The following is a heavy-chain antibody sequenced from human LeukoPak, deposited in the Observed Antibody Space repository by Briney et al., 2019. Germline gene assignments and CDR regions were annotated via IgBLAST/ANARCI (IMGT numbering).Heavy chain of an antibody. J-gene: IGHJ5*02. Sequence: SQTPSLTCAVSGGSISSGGYSWSWIRQPPGKGLEWIGYIYHSGSTYYNPSLKSRVTISVDRSKNQFSLKLSSVTAADTAVYYCARAKGYSSSWYNWFDPWGQGTLVTVSS. V-gene: IGHV4-30-2*01. CDR1: GGSISSGGYS. D-gene: IGHD6-13*01. CDR2: IYHSGST. CDR3: ARAKGYSSSWYNWFDP.